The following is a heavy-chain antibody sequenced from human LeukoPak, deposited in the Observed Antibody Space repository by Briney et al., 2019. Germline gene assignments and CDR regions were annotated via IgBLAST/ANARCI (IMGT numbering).Heavy chain of an antibody. CDR3: ARVDFWSGYYRVLGTDY. CDR2: ISSSSSYI. V-gene: IGHV3-21*01. CDR1: GFTFSSYS. D-gene: IGHD3-3*01. Sequence: GGSLGLSCAASGFTFSSYSMNWVRQAPGKGLEWVSSISSSSSYIYYADSVKGRFTISRDNAKNSLYLQMNSLRAEDTAVYYCARVDFWSGYYRVLGTDYWGQGTLVTVSS. J-gene: IGHJ4*02.